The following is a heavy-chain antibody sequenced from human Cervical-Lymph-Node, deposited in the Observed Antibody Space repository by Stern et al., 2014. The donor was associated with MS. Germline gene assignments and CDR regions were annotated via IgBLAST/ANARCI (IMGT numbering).Heavy chain of an antibody. D-gene: IGHD3/OR15-3a*01. V-gene: IGHV4-31*03. CDR3: ARWTRNNWYFDL. CDR1: GGSISSGGYY. CDR2: IYYSGST. Sequence: QVQLVESGPGLVKPSQTLSLTCTVSGGSISSGGYYWSWIRQHPGKGRVGIGYIYYSGSTYYNPSLKSRVTISVDTSKNQFSLKLSSVTAADTAVYYCARWTRNNWYFDLWGRGTLVTVSS. J-gene: IGHJ2*01.